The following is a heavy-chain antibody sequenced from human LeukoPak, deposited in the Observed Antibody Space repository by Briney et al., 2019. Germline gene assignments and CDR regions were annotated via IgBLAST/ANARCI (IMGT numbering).Heavy chain of an antibody. D-gene: IGHD3-22*01. Sequence: GRSLRLSCAASGFTFSSYAMHWVRQAPGKGLEWVAVISYDGSNKYYADSVKGRFTISRDNSKNTLYLQMNSLRAEDTAVYYCARDGDYYGSSGLMGNWFDPWGQGTLVTVSS. CDR1: GFTFSSYA. V-gene: IGHV3-30-3*01. CDR3: ARDGDYYGSSGLMGNWFDP. CDR2: ISYDGSNK. J-gene: IGHJ5*02.